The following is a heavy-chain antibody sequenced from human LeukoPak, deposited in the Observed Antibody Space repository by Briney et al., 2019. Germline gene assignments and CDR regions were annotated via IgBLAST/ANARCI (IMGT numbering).Heavy chain of an antibody. V-gene: IGHV1-69*05. J-gene: IGHJ4*02. CDR2: IIPIFGTA. CDR1: GYTFTGYY. D-gene: IGHD3-16*01. Sequence: SVKVSCKASGYTFTGYYMHWVRQAPGQGLEWMGGIIPIFGTANYAQKFQGRVTITTDESTSTAYMELSSLRSEDTAVYYCARSLGAAGQYYFDYWGQGTLVTVSS. CDR3: ARSLGAAGQYYFDY.